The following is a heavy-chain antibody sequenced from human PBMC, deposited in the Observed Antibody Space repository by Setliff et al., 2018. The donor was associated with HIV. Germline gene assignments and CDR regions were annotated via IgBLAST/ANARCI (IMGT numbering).Heavy chain of an antibody. D-gene: IGHD1-1*01. CDR1: GFTFRTYN. Sequence: GGSLRLSCAASGFTFRTYNMNWVRQAPGKGLEWVSSISGNTPHIYYAESVRGRFTVSRDNAKNSLYLQMNSLRAEDTAVYYCARVFSPTGTLSPAFDYWGPGALVTVSS. CDR2: ISGNTPHI. CDR3: ARVFSPTGTLSPAFDY. V-gene: IGHV3-21*06. J-gene: IGHJ4*02.